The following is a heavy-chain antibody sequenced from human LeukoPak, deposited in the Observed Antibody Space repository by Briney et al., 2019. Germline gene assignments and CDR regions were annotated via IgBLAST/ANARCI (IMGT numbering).Heavy chain of an antibody. V-gene: IGHV3-66*01. CDR2: IYSGGST. CDR3: ARSIRDYYDSSGYSNFDY. Sequence: GGSLRLSCAATGLTVSSNYMSWVRQAPGKGLEWVSVIYSGGSTYYADSVRGRFTISRDNSKNTLYLQMNSLRAEDTAVYYCARSIRDYYDSSGYSNFDYWGQGTLVTVSS. J-gene: IGHJ4*02. D-gene: IGHD3-22*01. CDR1: GLTVSSNY.